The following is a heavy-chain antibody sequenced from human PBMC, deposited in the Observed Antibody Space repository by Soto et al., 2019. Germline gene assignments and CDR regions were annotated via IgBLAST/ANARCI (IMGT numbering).Heavy chain of an antibody. J-gene: IGHJ6*04. CDR1: GGSFRNYG. CDR3: ARARDYDLLTARESALDV. V-gene: IGHV1-69*01. D-gene: IGHD3-9*01. CDR2: LMPVFGTA. Sequence: QVQLVQSGAEVKKVMSSVRVSCKVSGGSFRNYGITWVRQSPAQGLEWMVGLMPVFGTAVYAQNFQGRVTISADEFTTTASLELRSLSPDDTAVYFCARARDYDLLTARESALDVWGEGTTVTVTA.